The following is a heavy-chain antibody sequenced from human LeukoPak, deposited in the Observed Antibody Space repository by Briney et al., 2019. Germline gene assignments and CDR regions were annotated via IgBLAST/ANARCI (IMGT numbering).Heavy chain of an antibody. CDR3: ARDSSSGWFDY. J-gene: IGHJ4*02. CDR1: GGSISSYY. V-gene: IGHV4-59*01. D-gene: IGHD6-19*01. Sequence: PSETLSLTCTVPGGSISSYYWSWIRQPPGKGLEWIGYIYYSGSTNYNPSLKSRVTISVDTSKNQFSLKLSSVTAADTAVYYCARDSSSGWFDYWGQGTLVTVSS. CDR2: IYYSGST.